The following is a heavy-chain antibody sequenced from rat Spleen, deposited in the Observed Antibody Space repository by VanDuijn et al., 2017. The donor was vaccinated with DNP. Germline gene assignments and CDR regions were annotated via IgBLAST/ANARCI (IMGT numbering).Heavy chain of an antibody. D-gene: IGHD1-1*01. CDR3: ARIPTVVTYVMDA. CDR2: ISFSGST. V-gene: IGHV3-1*01. J-gene: IGHJ4*01. Sequence: EVQLQESGPGLVKPSQSLSLTCSVTGYSITSNYWGWIRKFPGNKMEWMAYISFSGSTGYNPSLRSRISITRDTSKNQFCLQLNSVTTEDTATYYCARIPTVVTYVMDAWGQGASVTVSS. CDR1: GYSITSNY.